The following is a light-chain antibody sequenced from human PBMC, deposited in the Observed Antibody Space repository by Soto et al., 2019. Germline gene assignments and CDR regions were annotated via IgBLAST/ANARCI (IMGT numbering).Light chain of an antibody. J-gene: IGLJ1*01. CDR2: DVS. CDR1: SSDVGGYNY. V-gene: IGLV2-14*01. CDR3: SSYTSSSTLEV. Sequence: HSVLTQPASVSGSPGQSITISCPGPSSDVGGYNYVSWYQQHPGKAPKLMIYDVSNRPSGVSNRFSGSKSGNTASLTISGLQAEDEADYYCSSYTSSSTLEVFGTGTKVTVL.